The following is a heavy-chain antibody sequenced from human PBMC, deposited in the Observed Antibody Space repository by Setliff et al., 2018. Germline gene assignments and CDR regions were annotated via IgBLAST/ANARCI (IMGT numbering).Heavy chain of an antibody. CDR3: ALRRGNEWHLVRWFDP. V-gene: IGHV2-5*02. CDR1: GFSLNTTGEG. Sequence: ESDPTLVNPSQTLTLTCTFSGFSLNTTGEGVGWIRQPPGKALEWLALVYWDGDQRYSPSLNSRLSITKDSSKSQVFLTMTNMDPVDTATYYCALRRGNEWHLVRWFDPWGPGIQVT. J-gene: IGHJ5*02. D-gene: IGHD6-6*01. CDR2: VYWDGDQ.